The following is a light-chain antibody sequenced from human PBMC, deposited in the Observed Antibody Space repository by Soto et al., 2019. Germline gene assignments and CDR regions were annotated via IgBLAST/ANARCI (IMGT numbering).Light chain of an antibody. J-gene: IGKJ3*01. CDR3: LQYDEFPFT. CDR1: QDISKY. Sequence: DIQMTQSPSSLSASVGDRITITCQASQDISKYVNWYQQKPGTAPKLLIYDASNLEAGVPSRFSGRGSGTDFTFSFSSLQPQDFATYYCLQYDEFPFTFGPGTTVDVK. CDR2: DAS. V-gene: IGKV1-33*01.